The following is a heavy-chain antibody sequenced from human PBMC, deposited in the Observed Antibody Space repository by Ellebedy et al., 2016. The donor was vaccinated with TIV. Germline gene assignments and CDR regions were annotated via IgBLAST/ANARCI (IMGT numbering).Heavy chain of an antibody. D-gene: IGHD2-15*01. CDR2: ISSSGSTI. CDR1: GFTFSSYE. V-gene: IGHV3-48*03. J-gene: IGHJ4*02. CDR3: AREEKVVAATSRTYYFDY. Sequence: PGGSLRLSCAASGFTFSSYEMNWVRQAPGKGLEWVSYISSSGSTIYYADSVKGRFTISRDNAKNSLYLQMNSLRAEDTAVYYCAREEKVVAATSRTYYFDYWGQGTLVTVSS.